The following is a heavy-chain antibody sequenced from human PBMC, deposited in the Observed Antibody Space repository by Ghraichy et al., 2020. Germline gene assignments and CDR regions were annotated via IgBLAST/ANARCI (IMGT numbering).Heavy chain of an antibody. CDR1: GFTFSSYT. CDR3: ARDTICSGGSCHFDY. CDR2: ITSSSGSI. J-gene: IGHJ4*02. V-gene: IGHV3-21*01. Sequence: GGSLRLSCAASGFTFSSYTMNWVRQAPGKGLEWVSSITSSSGSIYYADSVKGRFTISRDNAKNSLYLQMNSLRAEDTAVYYCARDTICSGGSCHFDYWGQGTLVTVSS. D-gene: IGHD2-15*01.